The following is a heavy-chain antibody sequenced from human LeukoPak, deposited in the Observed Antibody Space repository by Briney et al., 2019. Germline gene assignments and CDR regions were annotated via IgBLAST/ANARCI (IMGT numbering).Heavy chain of an antibody. CDR1: GGSFSGYY. D-gene: IGHD6-6*01. J-gene: IGHJ6*02. CDR2: INHSGST. V-gene: IGHV4-34*01. Sequence: PSETLSLTCAVYGGSFSGYYWSWIRQPPGKGLEWIGEINHSGSTNYNPSLKSRVTTSVDTSKNQFSLKLSSVTAADTAVYYCARGPWSSSSAGYYYYGMDVWGQGTTVTVSS. CDR3: ARGPWSSSSAGYYYYGMDV.